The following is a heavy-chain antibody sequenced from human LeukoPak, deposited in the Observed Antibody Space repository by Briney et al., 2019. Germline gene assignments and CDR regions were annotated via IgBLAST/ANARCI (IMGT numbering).Heavy chain of an antibody. CDR3: ARVDGQQLVGAFDI. CDR2: IIPIFGTA. V-gene: IGHV1-69*13. CDR1: GGTFSSYA. Sequence: ASVKVSCKASGGTFSSYAISWVRQAPGQGLEWTGGIIPIFGTANYAQKFQGRVTITADESTSTAYMELSSLRSEDTAVYYCARVDGQQLVGAFDIWGQGTMVTVSS. J-gene: IGHJ3*02. D-gene: IGHD6-13*01.